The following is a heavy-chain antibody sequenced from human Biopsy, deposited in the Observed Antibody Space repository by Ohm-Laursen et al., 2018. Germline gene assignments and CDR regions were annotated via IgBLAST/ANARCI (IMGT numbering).Heavy chain of an antibody. CDR2: MNPNSGNT. J-gene: IGHJ3*02. V-gene: IGHV1-8*01. D-gene: IGHD3-3*01. Sequence: SVKVSCKASGYTFTSFDINWVRQATGQGLEWMGWMNPNSGNTGYAQKLQGKVTMTRNTSISTAYMELSSLRSEDTAVYYCARAERFLECFDIWGQGTMVTVSS. CDR1: GYTFTSFD. CDR3: ARAERFLECFDI.